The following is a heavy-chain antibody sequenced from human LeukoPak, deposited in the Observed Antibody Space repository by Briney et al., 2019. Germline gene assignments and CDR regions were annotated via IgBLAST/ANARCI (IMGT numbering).Heavy chain of an antibody. V-gene: IGHV3-66*02. CDR3: AKSRTGYSSMNI. CDR2: INSGGAT. J-gene: IGHJ3*02. CDR1: GFTFSSST. D-gene: IGHD6-13*01. Sequence: QPGGSLRLSCAASGFTFSSSTMNWVRQAPGKGREWGSVINSGGATYYADSVKGRFTTSRDNSKNTLYLQMNSLRAEDTAVYYCAKSRTGYSSMNIWGQGTMVTVSS.